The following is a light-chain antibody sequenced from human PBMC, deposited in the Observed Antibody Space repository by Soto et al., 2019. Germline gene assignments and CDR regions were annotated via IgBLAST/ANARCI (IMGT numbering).Light chain of an antibody. CDR2: DVN. CDR1: SSDVGSYDY. V-gene: IGLV2-14*03. J-gene: IGLJ1*01. Sequence: QSALTQPASVSGSPGQSITFSCTGTSSDVGSYDYVSWHQQHPGKAPKLIIYDVNNRPSGVPSRFSGSKSGNTASLTISGLQAEDEADYYCSSYTSSSTYVFGTGTQLTVL. CDR3: SSYTSSSTYV.